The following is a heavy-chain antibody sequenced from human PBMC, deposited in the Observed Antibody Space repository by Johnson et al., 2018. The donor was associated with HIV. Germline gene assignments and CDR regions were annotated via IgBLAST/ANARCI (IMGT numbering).Heavy chain of an antibody. V-gene: IGHV3-20*04. CDR2: INWNGGST. Sequence: MMLVESGGGVVQPGGSLRLSCEVSGFTISTFWMHWVRQVPGKGLMWVSGINWNGGSTGYADSVKGRFTISRDNATNSLYLQMNSLRAEDTALYYCARRAHDAFDIWGQGTMVTVSS. CDR3: ARRAHDAFDI. J-gene: IGHJ3*02. CDR1: GFTISTFW.